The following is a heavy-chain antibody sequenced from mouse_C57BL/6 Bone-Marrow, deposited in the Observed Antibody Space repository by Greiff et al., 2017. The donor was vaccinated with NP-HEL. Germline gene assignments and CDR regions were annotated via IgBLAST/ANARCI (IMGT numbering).Heavy chain of an antibody. CDR3: TTEDYSFAY. CDR1: GFNIKDDY. V-gene: IGHV14-4*01. J-gene: IGHJ3*01. Sequence: VQLKESGAELVRPGASVKLSCTASGFNIKDDYMHWVKQRPEQGLEWIGWIDPENGDTEYASKFQGKATITADTSSNTASLQLSSLTSEDTAVYYCTTEDYSFAYWGQGTLVTVSA. CDR2: IDPENGDT. D-gene: IGHD1-1*01.